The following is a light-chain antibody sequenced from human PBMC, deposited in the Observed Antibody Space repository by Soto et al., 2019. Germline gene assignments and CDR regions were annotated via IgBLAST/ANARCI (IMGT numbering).Light chain of an antibody. CDR1: QSVRNSF. J-gene: IGKJ2*01. CDR3: QQFVSSPYT. Sequence: EIVLTQSPGTLSLSPGERATPSCRTSQSVRNSFLAWYQQKPGQAPRLLIYAASSRAAGIPDRFSGSGSGTDFTLTISRLEPEDFGVFYCQQFVSSPYTFGQGTKLEI. V-gene: IGKV3-20*01. CDR2: AAS.